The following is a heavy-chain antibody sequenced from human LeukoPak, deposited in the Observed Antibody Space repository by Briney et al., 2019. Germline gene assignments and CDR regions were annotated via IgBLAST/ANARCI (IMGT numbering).Heavy chain of an antibody. CDR3: ARDYSRGRNWFNP. CDR2: VNPNSGGT. D-gene: IGHD6-13*01. J-gene: IGHJ5*02. CDR1: GYTFTGYY. Sequence: ASVKVSCKASGYTFTGYYMHWVRQAPGQGLEWMGWVNPNSGGTNYAQKFQGRVTMTRDTSISTAYMELSRLRSDDTAVYYCARDYSRGRNWFNPWGQGTLVTVSS. V-gene: IGHV1-2*02.